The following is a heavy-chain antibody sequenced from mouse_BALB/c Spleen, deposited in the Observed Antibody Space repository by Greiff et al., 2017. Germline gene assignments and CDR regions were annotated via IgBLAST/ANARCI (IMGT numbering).Heavy chain of an antibody. CDR1: GYSFTGYF. V-gene: IGHV1-20*02. D-gene: IGHD1-1*01. CDR2: INPYNGDT. J-gene: IGHJ4*01. Sequence: EVQLQQSGPELVKPGASVKISCKASGYSFTGYFMNWVMQSHGKSLEWIGRINPYNGDTFYNQKFKGKATLTVDKSSSTAHMELRSLASEDSAVYYCARSGYYGSSYAMDYWGQGTSVTVSS. CDR3: ARSGYYGSSYAMDY.